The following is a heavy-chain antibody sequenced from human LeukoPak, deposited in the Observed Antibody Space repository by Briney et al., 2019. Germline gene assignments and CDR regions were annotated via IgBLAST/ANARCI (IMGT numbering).Heavy chain of an antibody. J-gene: IGHJ4*02. CDR2: ISGSGGST. D-gene: IGHD3-9*01. CDR1: GFTFSSYA. CDR3: APSNYDILTAYFDY. V-gene: IGHV3-23*01. Sequence: AGGSLRLSCAASGFTFSSYAMSWVRQAPGKGLEWVSAISGSGGSTYYADSVKGRFTISRDNSKNTLYLQMNSLRAEDTAVYYCAPSNYDILTAYFDYWGQGTLVTVSS.